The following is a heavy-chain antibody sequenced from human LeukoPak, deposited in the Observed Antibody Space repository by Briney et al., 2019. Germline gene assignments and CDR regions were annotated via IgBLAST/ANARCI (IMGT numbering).Heavy chain of an antibody. Sequence: GGSLRLSCAASGFTFSSYSMNWVRQAPGKGLEWVAVISYDGSNKYYADSVKGRFTISRDNSKNTLYLQMNSLRAEDTAVYYCAKDRSITMVRGVMRDWGQGTLVTVSS. CDR3: AKDRSITMVRGVMRD. CDR1: GFTFSSYS. V-gene: IGHV3-30*18. D-gene: IGHD3-10*01. J-gene: IGHJ4*02. CDR2: ISYDGSNK.